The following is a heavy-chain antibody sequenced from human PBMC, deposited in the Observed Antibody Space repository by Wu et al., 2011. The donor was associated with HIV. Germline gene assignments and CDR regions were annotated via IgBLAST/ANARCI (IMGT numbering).Heavy chain of an antibody. V-gene: IGHV1-69*14. D-gene: IGHD1-26*01. CDR3: ARDRGSSNWFDP. CDR2: IIPIFGTA. Sequence: QVQLVQSGAEVKKPGSSVKVSCKASGGTFSKYTISWVRQAPGQGLEWMGGIIPIFGTAKYAQKFQGRVTISADKSTSTAYMELSSLRSEDTAVYCCARDRGSSNWFDPWGQGTLVTVSS. CDR1: GGTFSKYT. J-gene: IGHJ5*02.